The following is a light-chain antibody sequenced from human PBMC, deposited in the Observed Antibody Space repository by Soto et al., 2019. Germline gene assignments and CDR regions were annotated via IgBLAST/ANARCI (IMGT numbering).Light chain of an antibody. CDR3: QQYNSFPWT. CDR1: QSVSRE. Sequence: MTQSPSTLSGSYGDRATLTCMASQSVSRELAWYQQRPGQAPSLLITDASKWASVVPPRFNGSRSETEFTLTISNLQPDDFATYYCQQYNSFPWTFGLGAKVDI. CDR2: DAS. V-gene: IGKV3-15*01. J-gene: IGKJ1*01.